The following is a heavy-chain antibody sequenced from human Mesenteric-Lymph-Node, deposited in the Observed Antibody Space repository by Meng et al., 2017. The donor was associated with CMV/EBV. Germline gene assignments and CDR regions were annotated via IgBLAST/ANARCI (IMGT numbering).Heavy chain of an antibody. Sequence: TCTVSGGSITSGGYYWTWIRQHPGKGLEWIGNTYYSGSTRYNPSLKSRITISVDTSLNQFSLKLISVTAADTAVYYCARDLGGSYDYWGQGTLVTVSS. CDR1: GGSITSGGYY. CDR2: TYYSGST. J-gene: IGHJ4*02. V-gene: IGHV4-31*03. CDR3: ARDLGGSYDY. D-gene: IGHD1-26*01.